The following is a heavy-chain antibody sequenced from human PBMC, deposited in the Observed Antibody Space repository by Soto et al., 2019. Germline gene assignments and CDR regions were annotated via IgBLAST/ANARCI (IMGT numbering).Heavy chain of an antibody. V-gene: IGHV1-3*01. CDR1: GNPFPSYI. CDR3: ARGVGVALNTPLGY. J-gene: IGHJ4*02. Sequence: ASVKVSCKTSGNPFPSYILHWARRAPGQRLEWMGWIFGGNGNTKYSQKFQDRFTITRDTPASTVYMELNSLTSEDTAVYYCARGVGVALNTPLGYWGQGTQVTVSS. D-gene: IGHD6-19*01. CDR2: IFGGNGNT.